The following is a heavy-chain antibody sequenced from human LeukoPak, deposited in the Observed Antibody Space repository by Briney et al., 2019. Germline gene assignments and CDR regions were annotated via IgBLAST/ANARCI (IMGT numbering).Heavy chain of an antibody. D-gene: IGHD4-23*01. CDR2: INPGGGST. CDR1: GYTFTSYY. Sequence: ASVKVSCTASGYTFTSYYMHWVRQAPGQGLEWMGIINPGGGSTSYAQKFQGRVTMTRDTSTSTVYMELSSLRSEDTAVYYCAAYGGNPARSDYWGQGTLVTVSS. J-gene: IGHJ4*02. V-gene: IGHV1-46*01. CDR3: AAYGGNPARSDY.